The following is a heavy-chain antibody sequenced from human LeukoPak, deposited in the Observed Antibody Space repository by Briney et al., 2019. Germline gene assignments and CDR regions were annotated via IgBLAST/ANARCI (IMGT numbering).Heavy chain of an antibody. CDR2: ISYDAANK. CDR1: GLSFSIYA. CDR3: AREDQQLADY. D-gene: IGHD6-13*01. Sequence: GGSLRLSCAPSGLSFSIYAMHWVRQAPAKRLEWVAVISYDAANKYSADSVRGRFIISRDNSKKTLYLQMNSLKTDDTAVYYCAREDQQLADYWGQGTLVIVSS. V-gene: IGHV3-30-3*01. J-gene: IGHJ4*02.